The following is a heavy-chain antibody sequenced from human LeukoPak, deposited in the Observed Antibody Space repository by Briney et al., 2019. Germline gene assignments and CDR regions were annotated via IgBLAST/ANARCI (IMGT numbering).Heavy chain of an antibody. V-gene: IGHV1-18*04. D-gene: IGHD3-10*01. CDR3: ARAMVRGGITLWFDP. CDR1: GYTFTSYG. J-gene: IGHJ5*02. CDR2: ISAYNGNT. Sequence: ASVKVSCKASGYTFTSYGISWVRQAPGQGLEWMGWISAYNGNTNYAQKLQGRVTMTTDTSTSTAYMELRSLRSDDTAVYYCARAMVRGGITLWFDPWGQGTLVTVSS.